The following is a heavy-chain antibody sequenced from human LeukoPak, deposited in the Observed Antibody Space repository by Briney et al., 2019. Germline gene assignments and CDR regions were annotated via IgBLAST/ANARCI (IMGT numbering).Heavy chain of an antibody. CDR3: ARVTRSSSHSGSYQYFDY. Sequence: GGSLRLSCAASGFTFSSYAMHWVRQAPGKGLEWVAVISYDGSNKYYADSVKGRFTISRDNSKNTLYLQMNSLRSEDTAVYYCARVTRSSSHSGSYQYFDYWGQGTLVTVSS. CDR1: GFTFSSYA. V-gene: IGHV3-30*04. J-gene: IGHJ4*02. D-gene: IGHD1-26*01. CDR2: ISYDGSNK.